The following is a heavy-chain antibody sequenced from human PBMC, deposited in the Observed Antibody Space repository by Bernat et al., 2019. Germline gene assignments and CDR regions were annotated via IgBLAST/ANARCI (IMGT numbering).Heavy chain of an antibody. CDR3: ARGSSSIAARYYYYYMDV. D-gene: IGHD6-6*01. Sequence: QVQLQESGPGLVKPSETLSLTCTVSGGSVSSGSYYWSWIRQPPGKGLEWIGYIYYSGSTNYNPSLKSRVTISVDTSKNQFSLKLSSVTAADTAVYYCARGSSSIAARYYYYYMDVWGKGTTVTVSS. CDR2: IYYSGST. J-gene: IGHJ6*03. CDR1: GGSVSSGSYY. V-gene: IGHV4-61*01.